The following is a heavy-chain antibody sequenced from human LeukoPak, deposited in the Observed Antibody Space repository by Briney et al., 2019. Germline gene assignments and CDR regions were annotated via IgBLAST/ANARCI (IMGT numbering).Heavy chain of an antibody. CDR3: ARDSYNTAMAYYFDY. CDR2: IWYDGSNK. J-gene: IGHJ4*02. V-gene: IGHV3-33*01. CDR1: GFTFSSYG. Sequence: PGGSLRLSCAASGFTFSSYGMHWVRQAPGKGLEWVAVIWYDGSNKYYADSVKGRFTISRDNSKNTLYLQMNSLRAEGTAVYYCARDSYNTAMAYYFDYWGQGTLVTVSS. D-gene: IGHD5-18*01.